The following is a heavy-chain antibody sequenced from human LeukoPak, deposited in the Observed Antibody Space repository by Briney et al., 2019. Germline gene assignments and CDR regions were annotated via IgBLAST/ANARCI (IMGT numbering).Heavy chain of an antibody. V-gene: IGHV4-4*07. CDR3: ARDGDSSRYSDY. CDR2: IYSSGST. Sequence: TSETLSFTCTVSGGSISSYYWSWIRQPAGKGLEWIGRIYSSGSTNYNPSLKSRVTMSVDTSKNQFSLKLSSVTAADTAVYYCARDGDSSRYSDYWGQGTLVTVSS. J-gene: IGHJ4*02. D-gene: IGHD6-13*01. CDR1: GGSISSYY.